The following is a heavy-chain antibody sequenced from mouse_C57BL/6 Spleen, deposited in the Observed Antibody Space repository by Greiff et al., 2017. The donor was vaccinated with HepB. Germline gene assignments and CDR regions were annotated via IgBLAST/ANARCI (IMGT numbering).Heavy chain of an antibody. J-gene: IGHJ2*01. D-gene: IGHD2-3*01. CDR1: GYTFTSYW. V-gene: IGHV1-50*01. CDR2: IDPSDSYT. Sequence: QVQLQQPGAELVKPGASVKLSCKASGYTFTSYWMQWVNQRPGQGLEWIGEIDPSDSYTNYNQKFKGKATLTVDTSSSTAYMQLSSLTSEDSAVYYCARWELDGYLYWGQGTTLTVSS. CDR3: ARWELDGYLY.